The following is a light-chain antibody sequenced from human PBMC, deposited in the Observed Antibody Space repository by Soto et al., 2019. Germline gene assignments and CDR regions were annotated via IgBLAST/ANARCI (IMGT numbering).Light chain of an antibody. CDR3: QQYSIWPPDT. CDR1: QSVSSN. CDR2: GAS. J-gene: IGKJ2*01. Sequence: EIVMTQFPATLSVSPGERATLSYRASQSVSSNLAWYQQKPGQAPRLLIYGASTRASGIPARFSGSVSGTEFTLTINSLQSEDCAVYYCQQYSIWPPDTFGQGTKLEIK. V-gene: IGKV3-15*01.